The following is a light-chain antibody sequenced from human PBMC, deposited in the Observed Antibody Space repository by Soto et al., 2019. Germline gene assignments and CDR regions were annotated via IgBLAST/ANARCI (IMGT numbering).Light chain of an antibody. CDR2: QVT. CDR1: GSDLAIYNY. Sequence: QSGLTQPASGSGSPGQSITIAFTGTGSDLAIYNYVSWYQQQPGKAPKLMIYQVTNRPSGVSNRFSGSRSGNTASLTISGLQAEDEADYYCSSYTDSSNYGFGTGTKVTV. CDR3: SSYTDSSNYG. J-gene: IGLJ1*01. V-gene: IGLV2-14*01.